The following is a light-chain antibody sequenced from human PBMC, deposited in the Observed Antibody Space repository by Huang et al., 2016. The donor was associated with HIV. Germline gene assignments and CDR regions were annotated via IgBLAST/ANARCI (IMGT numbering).Light chain of an antibody. CDR3: QHYDGPPPWT. CDR2: DSS. V-gene: IGKV1-33*01. J-gene: IGKJ1*01. Sequence: DIQMTQSPSSLSTSVGDRVTITCRASQDIAKYLNWYQHKPGQAPKLLIYDSSNLETGVPSRFSVSGSGTHFTFTISSLQPEDIETYYCQHYDGPPPWTFGQGTKVEIK. CDR1: QDIAKY.